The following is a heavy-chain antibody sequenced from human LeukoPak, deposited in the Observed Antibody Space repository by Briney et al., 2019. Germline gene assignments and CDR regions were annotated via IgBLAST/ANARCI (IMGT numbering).Heavy chain of an antibody. D-gene: IGHD1-26*01. CDR1: GGSISSYY. V-gene: IGHV4-59*12. CDR2: IYYSGST. Sequence: SSETLSLTCTVSGGSISSYYWSWIRQPPGKGLEWIGYIYYSGSTHYNPSLKSRVTISVDTSKNQFSLQLNSVTPEDTAVYYCAGSGSYYSFYYMDVWGKGTTVTVSS. CDR3: AGSGSYYSFYYMDV. J-gene: IGHJ6*03.